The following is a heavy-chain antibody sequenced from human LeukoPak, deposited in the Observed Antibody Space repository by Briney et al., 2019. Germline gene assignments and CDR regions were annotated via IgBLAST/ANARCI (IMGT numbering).Heavy chain of an antibody. CDR3: ATGSGLWSPDY. D-gene: IGHD5-18*01. CDR1: GFTFSSFW. V-gene: IGHV3-74*01. J-gene: IGHJ4*02. Sequence: PGGSLRLSCAASGFTFSSFWMHWVRQAPGKGLVWVSRINTDGSSTSSADSVKGRLTIFRDNAKNTLYLQMNSLRAEDTAVYYCATGSGLWSPDYWGQGTLVTVSS. CDR2: INTDGSST.